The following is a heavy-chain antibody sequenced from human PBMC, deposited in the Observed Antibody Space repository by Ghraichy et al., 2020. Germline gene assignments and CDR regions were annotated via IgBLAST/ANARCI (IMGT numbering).Heavy chain of an antibody. CDR2: ISSSGSTI. J-gene: IGHJ3*02. CDR3: ARVEGDSSGLGAFDI. D-gene: IGHD3-22*01. V-gene: IGHV3-48*03. CDR1: GFTFSSYE. Sequence: GGSLRLSCAASGFTFSSYEMNWVRQAPGKGLEWVSYISSSGSTIYYADSVKGRFTISRDNAKNSLYLQMNSLRAEDTAVYYCARVEGDSSGLGAFDIWGQGTMVTVSS.